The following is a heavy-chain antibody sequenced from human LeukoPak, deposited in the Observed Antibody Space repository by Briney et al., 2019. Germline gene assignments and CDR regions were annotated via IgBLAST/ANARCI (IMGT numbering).Heavy chain of an antibody. CDR3: ASAVYGDYVDY. J-gene: IGHJ4*02. V-gene: IGHV4-59*01. Sequence: SETLSLTCTDSGGSISSYYWSWIRQPPGKGLEWVGYIYLSGSTNYNPSLKSRVTISVGTSKNQCSLKLSSVTAADTAVYYCASAVYGDYVDYWGQGTLFTVSS. CDR1: GGSISSYY. D-gene: IGHD4-17*01. CDR2: IYLSGST.